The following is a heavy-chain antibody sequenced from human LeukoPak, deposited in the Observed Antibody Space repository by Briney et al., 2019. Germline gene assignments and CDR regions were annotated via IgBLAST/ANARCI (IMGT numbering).Heavy chain of an antibody. J-gene: IGHJ3*02. CDR2: IYYSGST. D-gene: IGHD3-10*01. V-gene: IGHV4-31*03. Sequence: SETLSLTCTVSGGSISSGGYYWSWLRQHPGKGLEWIGCIYYSGSTYYNPSLKSRVTISVDTSKNQFSLKLSSVTAADTAVYYCARDSNYYGSGGRPDAFDIWGQGTMVTVSS. CDR1: GGSISSGGYY. CDR3: ARDSNYYGSGGRPDAFDI.